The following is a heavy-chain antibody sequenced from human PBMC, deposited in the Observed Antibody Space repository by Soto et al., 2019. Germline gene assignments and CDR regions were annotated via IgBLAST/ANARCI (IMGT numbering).Heavy chain of an antibody. V-gene: IGHV3-74*01. CDR3: ARVYGYYFDY. Sequence: GGSLRLSCAASGFTFSSYWMHWVRQAPGKGLVWVSRISSDGSSTSYADSVKGRFTISRDNAKNTVYLQMNSLRAEDTAVYYCARVYGYYFDYWGQGTLVTVSS. CDR1: GFTFSSYW. CDR2: ISSDGSST. J-gene: IGHJ4*02. D-gene: IGHD2-2*02.